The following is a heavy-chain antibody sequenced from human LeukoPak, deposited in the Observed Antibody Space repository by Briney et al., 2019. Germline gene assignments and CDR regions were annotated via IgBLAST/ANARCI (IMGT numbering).Heavy chain of an antibody. CDR1: GFTFSSYA. V-gene: IGHV3-23*01. D-gene: IGHD3-22*01. Sequence: GGSLRLSCAASGFTFSSYAMSWVRQAPGKGPEWVSTISASGGSTYYADSVKGRFTISRDDSKNTLYLQLNSLRAEDTAVYSCAREGYYDGVKGYFDYWGQGTLVTVSS. CDR3: AREGYYDGVKGYFDY. CDR2: ISASGGST. J-gene: IGHJ4*02.